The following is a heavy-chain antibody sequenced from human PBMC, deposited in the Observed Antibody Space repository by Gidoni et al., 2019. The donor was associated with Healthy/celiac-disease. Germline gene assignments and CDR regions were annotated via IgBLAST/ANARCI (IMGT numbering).Heavy chain of an antibody. Sequence: VQTPGASLKISRKGPRYSFTSHWIGWVRQMPGKGLEWMGIIYPGDSDTRYSPSFQGQVAISADESISTAYLQWSSLKASDTAMYYCARGIVVVPAAPTPFDYWGQGTLVTVSS. CDR2: IYPGDSDT. CDR1: RYSFTSHW. V-gene: IGHV5-51*01. D-gene: IGHD2-2*01. J-gene: IGHJ4*02. CDR3: ARGIVVVPAAPTPFDY.